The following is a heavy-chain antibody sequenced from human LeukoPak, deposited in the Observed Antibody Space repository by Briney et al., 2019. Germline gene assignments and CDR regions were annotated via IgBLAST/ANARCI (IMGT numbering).Heavy chain of an antibody. CDR2: IKQDGSEK. CDR3: ARDQGWSSFYLDY. CDR1: GFTFSSYW. J-gene: IGHJ4*02. V-gene: IGHV3-7*01. Sequence: GGSLRLSYAASGFTFSSYWMSWVRQAPGKGLEWVANIKQDGSEKYYVDSVKGRFTISSDNAKNSLYLQMNSPRAEYTAVYYCARDQGWSSFYLDYWDQGTLVTVSS. D-gene: IGHD6-19*01.